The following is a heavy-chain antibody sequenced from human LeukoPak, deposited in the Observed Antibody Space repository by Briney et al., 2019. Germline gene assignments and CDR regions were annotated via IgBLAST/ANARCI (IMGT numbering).Heavy chain of an antibody. CDR1: GFTFSDYY. CDR2: ITSSGSPI. CDR3: ARDLMGYNGAGGSSSSGSAYYYYMDV. J-gene: IGHJ6*03. Sequence: GGPLRLSCAASGFTFSDYYMSGIRQAPGKGLEWVSYITSSGSPIYYADSVKGRFTISRDNDKNSLYLQMNSLRAEDTAVYYRARDLMGYNGAGGSSSSGSAYYYYMDVWGKGTTVTVSS. D-gene: IGHD6-6*01. V-gene: IGHV3-11*01.